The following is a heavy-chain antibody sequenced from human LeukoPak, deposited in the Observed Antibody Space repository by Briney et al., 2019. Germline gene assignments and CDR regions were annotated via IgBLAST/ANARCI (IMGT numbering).Heavy chain of an antibody. J-gene: IGHJ4*02. V-gene: IGHV3-30*04. Sequence: PGGSLRLSCAASGFTFSSYAMHWVRQTPGKGLEWVAVISYDGSNKYYADSVKGRFTISRDNSKNTLYLQMNSLRAEDTAVYYCARERVRGVIFPFDYWGQGILVTVSS. D-gene: IGHD3-10*01. CDR3: ARERVRGVIFPFDY. CDR1: GFTFSSYA. CDR2: ISYDGSNK.